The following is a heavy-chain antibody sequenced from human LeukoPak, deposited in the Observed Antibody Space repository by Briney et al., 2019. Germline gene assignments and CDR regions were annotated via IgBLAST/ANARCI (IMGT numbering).Heavy chain of an antibody. V-gene: IGHV1-8*03. CDR1: GYTFTSYD. Sequence: ASVKVSCKASGYTFTSYDINWVRQATGQGLEWMGWMNPNSGNTGYAQKFQGRVTITRNTSISTAYMELSSLRSEDTAVYYCARLYSSSWLNYYYYMDVWGKGTTVTVSS. J-gene: IGHJ6*03. CDR3: ARLYSSSWLNYYYYMDV. CDR2: MNPNSGNT. D-gene: IGHD6-13*01.